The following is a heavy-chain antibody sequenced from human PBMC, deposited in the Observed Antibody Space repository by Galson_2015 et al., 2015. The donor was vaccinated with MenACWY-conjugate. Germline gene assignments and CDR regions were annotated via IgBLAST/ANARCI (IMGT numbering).Heavy chain of an antibody. CDR1: GFTFDAYG. V-gene: IGHV3-20*04. CDR2: INWNGVST. D-gene: IGHD4-17*01. Sequence: SLRLSCAASGFTFDAYGMSWVRQAPGKGLEWVSVINWNGVSTDYADSVKGRFTISRDNATKSLYLEMTSLRGDDTALYYCARDRATVTNYYYYGMDVWGQGTTVTVSS. J-gene: IGHJ6*02. CDR3: ARDRATVTNYYYYGMDV.